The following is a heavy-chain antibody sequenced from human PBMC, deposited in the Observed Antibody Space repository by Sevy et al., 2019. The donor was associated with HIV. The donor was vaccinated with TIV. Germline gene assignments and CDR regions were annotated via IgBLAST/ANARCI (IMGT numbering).Heavy chain of an antibody. CDR1: GFMFSSYA. V-gene: IGHV3-23*01. J-gene: IGHJ6*02. D-gene: IGHD3-22*01. Sequence: GGSLRLSCAASGFMFSSYAMSWVSQAPGKGLESVSTIRGSGGSTYYADSVKGRFTISRDNSKNTLYLQMNSLRAEDTAVYYCHGDYDSSQLASYYYYGMDVCGQGTTVTVSS. CDR3: HGDYDSSQLASYYYYGMDV. CDR2: IRGSGGST.